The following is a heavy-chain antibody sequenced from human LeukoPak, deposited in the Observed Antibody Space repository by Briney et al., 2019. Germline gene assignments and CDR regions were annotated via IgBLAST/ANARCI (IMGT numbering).Heavy chain of an antibody. CDR2: IKQDGSEK. Sequence: GGSLRLSCAASGFTFSSYWMSWVRQAPGKGLEWVANIKQDGSEKYYVDSVKGRFTISRDNAKNSLYLQMNSLRAEDTAVYYCARSLLDGYSYAHWKAFDIWDQGTMVTVSS. CDR1: GFTFSSYW. V-gene: IGHV3-7*01. D-gene: IGHD5-18*01. CDR3: ARSLLDGYSYAHWKAFDI. J-gene: IGHJ3*02.